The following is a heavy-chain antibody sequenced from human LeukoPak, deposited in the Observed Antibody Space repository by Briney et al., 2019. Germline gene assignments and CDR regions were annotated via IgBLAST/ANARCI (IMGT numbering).Heavy chain of an antibody. V-gene: IGHV3-30*03. Sequence: GGSLRLSCAASGFTFSNYGMHWVRQAPGKGLEWVAVISYDGSKKYYADSVEGRFTISRDNSKSTLYLQMDTLRAEDTAVYYCASGEQQLVVGGIDYWGQGTLVTVSS. D-gene: IGHD6-13*01. CDR3: ASGEQQLVVGGIDY. CDR1: GFTFSNYG. CDR2: ISYDGSKK. J-gene: IGHJ4*02.